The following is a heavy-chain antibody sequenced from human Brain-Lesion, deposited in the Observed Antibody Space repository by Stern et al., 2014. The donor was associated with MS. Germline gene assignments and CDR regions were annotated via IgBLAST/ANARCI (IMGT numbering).Heavy chain of an antibody. J-gene: IGHJ4*02. CDR1: GYTLTELS. CDR3: ATLSPGAGGNYYRHFDY. D-gene: IGHD1-26*01. V-gene: IGHV1-24*01. Sequence: VQLVQSGAEVKKPGASVKVSCKVSGYTLTELSMHWVRQAPRTGLEWMGGFDPEDGETSCAQKSQGRVTMTEDTSTDTAYMELSSLRSEDTAVYYCATLSPGAGGNYYRHFDYWGQGTLVTVSS. CDR2: FDPEDGET.